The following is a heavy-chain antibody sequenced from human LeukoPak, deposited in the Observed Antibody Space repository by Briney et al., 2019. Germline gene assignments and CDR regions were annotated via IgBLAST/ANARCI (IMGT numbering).Heavy chain of an antibody. Sequence: ASVKVSCKASGYTFTNYGITWVRQAPGQGLEWMGWINANNGDTNYALNLQGRVTMTRDTSTSTAYMEVRSLRSDDTAVYYCARGPIAAAGDYWGQGTLVTVSS. CDR3: ARGPIAAAGDY. J-gene: IGHJ4*02. CDR1: GYTFTNYG. CDR2: INANNGDT. D-gene: IGHD6-13*01. V-gene: IGHV1-18*01.